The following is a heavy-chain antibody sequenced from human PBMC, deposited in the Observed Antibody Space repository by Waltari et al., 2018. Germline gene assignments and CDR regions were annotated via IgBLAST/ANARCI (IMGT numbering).Heavy chain of an antibody. CDR2: VLGTGKT. CDR3: ARDRGRGLYLDV. J-gene: IGHJ4*02. Sequence: QLQESGPGLVKPSGTLSLSCAVSGDSVTSTNWWSWVRQSPQRGLEWIGQVLGTGKTNYRPSFASRVTMSLDASNNQFSLKVTSATAADTAVYYCARDRGRGLYLDVWGPGTLVTVSP. D-gene: IGHD2-15*01. CDR1: GDSVTSTNW. V-gene: IGHV4-4*02.